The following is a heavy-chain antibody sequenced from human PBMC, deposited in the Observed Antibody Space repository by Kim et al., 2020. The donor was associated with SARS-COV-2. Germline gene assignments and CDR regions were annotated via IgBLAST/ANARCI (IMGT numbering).Heavy chain of an antibody. CDR1: GFTFSSYA. Sequence: GGSLRLSCAASGFTFSSYAMHWVRQAPGKGLEWVAVIWYDGSNKYYADSVKGRFTISRDNSKNTLYLQMNSLRAEDTAVYYCAITIVGATDDAFDIWGQGTMVTVSS. D-gene: IGHD1-26*01. J-gene: IGHJ3*02. CDR2: IWYDGSNK. V-gene: IGHV3-33*01. CDR3: AITIVGATDDAFDI.